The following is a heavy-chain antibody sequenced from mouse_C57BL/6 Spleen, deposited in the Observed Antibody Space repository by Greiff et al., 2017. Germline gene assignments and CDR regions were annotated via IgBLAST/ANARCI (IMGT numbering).Heavy chain of an antibody. CDR1: GFTFSDYY. V-gene: IGHV5-16*01. Sequence: EVHLVESEGGLVQPGSSMKLSCTASGFTFSDYYMAWVRQVPEKGLEWVANINYDGSSTYYLDSLKISFIISRENAKNIRYLQMSSLKSEDTATYYCAKDNYSRGDFDYWGQGTTLTVSS. CDR3: AKDNYSRGDFDY. D-gene: IGHD1-1*01. J-gene: IGHJ2*01. CDR2: INYDGSST.